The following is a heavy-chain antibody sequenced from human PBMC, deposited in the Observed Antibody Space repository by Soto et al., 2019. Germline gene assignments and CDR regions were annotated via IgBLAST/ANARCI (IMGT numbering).Heavy chain of an antibody. Sequence: GASVKVSCKASGYTFITYGLSWVRQAPGQGLEWMGWISAYNGYANYAQKVQGRVTMTTDTSTSTAYMELRSLRSDDTAVYYCARDLGASSGWSTTAPGYWGQGTLVTISS. D-gene: IGHD6-19*01. CDR2: ISAYNGYA. V-gene: IGHV1-18*01. CDR1: GYTFITYG. CDR3: ARDLGASSGWSTTAPGY. J-gene: IGHJ4*02.